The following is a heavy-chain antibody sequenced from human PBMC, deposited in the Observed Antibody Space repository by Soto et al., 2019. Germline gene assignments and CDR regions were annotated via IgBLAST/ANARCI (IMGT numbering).Heavy chain of an antibody. Sequence: ASVKVSCKASGGTFNSQAISWLRQAPGEGLEWMGGFDLENGETIYAQRFQGRVTMTGESSADTPYMELSSLRSEDTAVYYCAIEVRRSNQFDHWGQGTMVTVSS. CDR2: FDLENGET. J-gene: IGHJ4*02. D-gene: IGHD3-10*01. CDR3: AIEVRRSNQFDH. CDR1: GGTFNSQA. V-gene: IGHV1-24*01.